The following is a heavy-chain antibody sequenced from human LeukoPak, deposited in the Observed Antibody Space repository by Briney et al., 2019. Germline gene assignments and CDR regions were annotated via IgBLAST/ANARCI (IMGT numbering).Heavy chain of an antibody. J-gene: IGHJ5*02. CDR2: IKQDGSEK. D-gene: IGHD6-19*01. CDR1: GFTFSSYW. CDR3: AREGSGWYPNWFDP. Sequence: GGSLRLSCAASGFTFSSYWMSWVRQAPGKGLEWVANIKQDGSEKYYVDSVKGRFTISRDNAKNSLYLQMNSLRAEDTAVYYCAREGSGWYPNWFDPWGQGTLVTVSS. V-gene: IGHV3-7*01.